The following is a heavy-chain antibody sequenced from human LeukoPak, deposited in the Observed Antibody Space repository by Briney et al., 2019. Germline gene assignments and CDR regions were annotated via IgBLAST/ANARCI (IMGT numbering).Heavy chain of an antibody. J-gene: IGHJ5*02. V-gene: IGHV3-21*01. CDR3: ARDEGSSGWYGQNWFDP. CDR1: GFTFSSYS. CDR2: ISSSSYI. D-gene: IGHD6-19*01. Sequence: GGSLRLSCAASGFTFSSYSMNWVRHAPGKGLEWVSSISSSSYIYYADSAKGRFTISRDNAKNSLYLQMNSLRAEDTAVYYCARDEGSSGWYGQNWFDPWGQGTLVTVSS.